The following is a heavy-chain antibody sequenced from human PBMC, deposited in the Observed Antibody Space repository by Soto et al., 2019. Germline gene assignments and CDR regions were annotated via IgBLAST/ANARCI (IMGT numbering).Heavy chain of an antibody. J-gene: IGHJ5*02. V-gene: IGHV1-2*02. D-gene: IGHD3-3*01. Sequence: GASVKVSCKASGYTFTGYYMHWVRQAPGQGLERMGWINPNSGGTNYAQKFQGRVTMTRDTSISTAYMELSRLRSDDTAVYYCARDHYDFWSGYSNWFDPWGQGTLVTVSS. CDR3: ARDHYDFWSGYSNWFDP. CDR2: INPNSGGT. CDR1: GYTFTGYY.